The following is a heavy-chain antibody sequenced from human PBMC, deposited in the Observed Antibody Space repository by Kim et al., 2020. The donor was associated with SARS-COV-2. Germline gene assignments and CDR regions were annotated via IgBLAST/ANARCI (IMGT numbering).Heavy chain of an antibody. Sequence: ASVKVSCKASGYTFTSYGISWVRQAPGQGLEWMGWISAYNGNTNYAQKLQGRVTMTTDTSTSTAYMELRSLRSDDTAVYYCARDFSPALVWFGELLYRYNWFDPWGQGTLVTVSS. CDR1: GYTFTSYG. CDR2: ISAYNGNT. D-gene: IGHD3-10*01. J-gene: IGHJ5*02. V-gene: IGHV1-18*01. CDR3: ARDFSPALVWFGELLYRYNWFDP.